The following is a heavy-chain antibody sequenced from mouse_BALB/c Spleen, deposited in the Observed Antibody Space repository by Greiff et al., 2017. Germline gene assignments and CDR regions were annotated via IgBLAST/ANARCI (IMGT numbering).Heavy chain of an antibody. D-gene: IGHD2-4*01. J-gene: IGHJ4*01. Sequence: DVQLQESGTVLARPGASVKMSCKASGYTFTSYWMHWVKQRPGQGLEWIGAIYPGNSDTSYNQKFKGKAKLTAVTSTSTAYMELSSLTNEDSAVYYCTRFSTMITTNYAMDYWGQGTSVTVSS. V-gene: IGHV1-5*01. CDR2: IYPGNSDT. CDR3: TRFSTMITTNYAMDY. CDR1: GYTFTSYW.